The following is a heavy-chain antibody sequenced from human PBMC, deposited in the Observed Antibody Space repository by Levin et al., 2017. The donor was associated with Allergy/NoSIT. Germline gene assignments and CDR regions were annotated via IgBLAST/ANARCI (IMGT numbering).Heavy chain of an antibody. J-gene: IGHJ2*01. V-gene: IGHV3-21*01. CDR1: GFSFSGYT. Sequence: GGSLRLSCSASGFSFSGYTMTWVRQAPGKGLEWVSSIDRRSSHTSYADSMRGRFTISRDNAENSLYLQMISLREEDTAVYYCARLIVGFNWYIDLWGRGTPVTVSS. D-gene: IGHD1-26*01. CDR2: IDRRSSHT. CDR3: ARLIVGFNWYIDL.